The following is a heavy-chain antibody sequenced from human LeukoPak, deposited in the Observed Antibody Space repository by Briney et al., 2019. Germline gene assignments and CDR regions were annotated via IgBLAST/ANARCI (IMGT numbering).Heavy chain of an antibody. J-gene: IGHJ6*02. Sequence: SETLSLTCAVSGGSISNTEWWWWGRQPPGEGLEWVGEIYHTGSDNYNPYLKSRLSMSVDKSKNQLPLKLSSVTAADTAVYYCARDLRYSRRWDYYGMDVWGQGTTVTVSS. CDR1: GGSISNTEW. D-gene: IGHD6-13*01. V-gene: IGHV4-4*02. CDR3: ARDLRYSRRWDYYGMDV. CDR2: IYHTGSD.